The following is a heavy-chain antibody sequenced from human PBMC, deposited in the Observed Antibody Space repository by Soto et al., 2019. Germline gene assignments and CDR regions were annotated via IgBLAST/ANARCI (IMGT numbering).Heavy chain of an antibody. D-gene: IGHD2-15*01. CDR1: GFTFSSYA. J-gene: IGHJ3*02. CDR3: ATLEDIVVVVADAFDI. Sequence: GGSLRLSCAASGFTFSSYAMHWVRRAPGKGLEWVAVISYDGSNKYYADSVKGRFTISRDNSKNTLYLQMNSLRAEDTAVYYCATLEDIVVVVADAFDIWGQGTMVTVSS. CDR2: ISYDGSNK. V-gene: IGHV3-30-3*01.